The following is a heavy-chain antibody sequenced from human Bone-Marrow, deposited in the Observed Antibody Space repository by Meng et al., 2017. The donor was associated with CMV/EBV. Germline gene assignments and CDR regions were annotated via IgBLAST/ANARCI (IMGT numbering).Heavy chain of an antibody. V-gene: IGHV1-69*10. J-gene: IGHJ6*01. CDR1: GGTFSSYS. CDR3: ARDGQSSSPYIGIDV. CDR2: IIPIVGIA. D-gene: IGHD6-6*01. Sequence: SVKVSCKASGGTFSSYSISWVRQAPGQGLEWMGWIIPIVGIANYAQKFQGRVTITADKSTSTAYMELSSLRSEDTAVYYCARDGQSSSPYIGIDVWGQGTTVTVSS.